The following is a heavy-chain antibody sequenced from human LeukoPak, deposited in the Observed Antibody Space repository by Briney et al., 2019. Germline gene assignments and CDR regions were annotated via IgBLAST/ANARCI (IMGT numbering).Heavy chain of an antibody. CDR2: IRYDGSKK. J-gene: IGHJ4*02. V-gene: IGHV3-30*02. D-gene: IGHD3-3*01. CDR1: GFTFSSYG. Sequence: GGSLRLSCAASGFTFSSYGMHWVRQAPGKGLEWVAFIRYDGSKKYYADSVKGLFTIPRRNSKNTLYLEMNSLRAEDTGVYYCAKGVWSVDYWGQGTLVTVSS. CDR3: AKGVWSVDY.